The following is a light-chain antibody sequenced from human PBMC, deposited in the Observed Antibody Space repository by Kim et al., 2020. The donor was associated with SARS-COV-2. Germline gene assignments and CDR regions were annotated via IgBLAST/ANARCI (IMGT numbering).Light chain of an antibody. Sequence: AWYRQKPGQAPKLLIHDAVERAIGVADSFSGNGSETDFSLTISKVETDDFAVYFCQQRSKWPPTFGGGTKVDIK. J-gene: IGKJ4*01. CDR2: DAV. CDR3: QQRSKWPPT. V-gene: IGKV3-11*01.